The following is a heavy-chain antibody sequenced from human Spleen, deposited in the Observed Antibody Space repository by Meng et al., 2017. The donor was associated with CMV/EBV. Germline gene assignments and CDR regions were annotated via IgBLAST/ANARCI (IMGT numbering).Heavy chain of an antibody. V-gene: IGHV3-11*04. CDR1: GFTFSDYY. CDR3: ARSEENGLIY. CDR2: ISRFGTTI. D-gene: IGHD3/OR15-3a*01. J-gene: IGHJ4*02. Sequence: LACAASGFTFSDYYITWVRQAPGKGLEWLSYISRFGTTIYYADSVKGRFTISRDNAKNSLYLQMNSLRAEDTAMYYYARSEENGLIYWGQGTLVTVSS.